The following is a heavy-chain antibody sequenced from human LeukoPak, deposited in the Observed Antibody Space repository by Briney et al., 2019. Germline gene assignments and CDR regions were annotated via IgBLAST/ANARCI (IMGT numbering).Heavy chain of an antibody. CDR2: INPSGGST. J-gene: IGHJ4*02. D-gene: IGHD2-21*02. CDR1: GGTFSSYA. Sequence: ASVKVSCKASGGTFSSYAISWVRQAPGQGLEWMGIINPSGGSTSYAQKFQGRVTMTRDTSTSTVYMELSSLRSEDTAVYYCARGEVYCGGDCYSRDQADFDYWGQGTLVTVSS. CDR3: ARGEVYCGGDCYSRDQADFDY. V-gene: IGHV1-46*01.